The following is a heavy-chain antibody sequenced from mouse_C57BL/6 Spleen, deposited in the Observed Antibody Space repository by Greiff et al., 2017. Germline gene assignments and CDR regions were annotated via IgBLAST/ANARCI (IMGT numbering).Heavy chain of an antibody. J-gene: IGHJ2*01. CDR2: IDPETGGT. V-gene: IGHV1-15*01. CDR3: TREGLGDYFDY. CDR1: GYTFTDYE. Sequence: QVQLQQSGAELVRPGASVTLSCKASGYTFTDYEMHWVKQTPVHGLEWIGAIDPETGGTAYNQKFKGKAILTADKSSSTAYMELRSLTSADSAVYYCTREGLGDYFDYWGQGTTLTVSS. D-gene: IGHD4-1*01.